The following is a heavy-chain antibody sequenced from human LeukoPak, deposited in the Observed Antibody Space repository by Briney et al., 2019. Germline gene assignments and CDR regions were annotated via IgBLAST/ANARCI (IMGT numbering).Heavy chain of an antibody. V-gene: IGHV3-21*01. D-gene: IGHD6-13*01. CDR2: ISSSSSYI. J-gene: IGHJ3*02. CDR1: GFTFSSYA. Sequence: GGSLRLSCAASGFTFSSYAMSWVRQAPGKGLEWVSAISSSSSYIYYADSVKGRFTISRDNAKNSLYLQMNSLRAEDTAVYYCAREGTEPNIAAAVSAFDIWGQGTMVTVSS. CDR3: AREGTEPNIAAAVSAFDI.